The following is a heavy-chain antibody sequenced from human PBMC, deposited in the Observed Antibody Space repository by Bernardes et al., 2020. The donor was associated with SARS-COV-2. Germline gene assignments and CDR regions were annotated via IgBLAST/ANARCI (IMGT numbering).Heavy chain of an antibody. Sequence: ASVKVSCKASGYTFATYDITWVRQAPGQGLEWMGWISTYKGDTNYAQKVQGRVTMTTDTSTSTTYMELRSLTSDDTAVYYCARGGISTRPGVDYWGQGTLVTVSS. CDR2: ISTYKGDT. J-gene: IGHJ4*02. V-gene: IGHV1-18*01. CDR1: GYTFATYD. CDR3: ARGGISTRPGVDY. D-gene: IGHD6-6*01.